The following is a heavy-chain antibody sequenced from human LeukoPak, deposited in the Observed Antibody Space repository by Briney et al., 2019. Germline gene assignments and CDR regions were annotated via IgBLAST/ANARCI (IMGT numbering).Heavy chain of an antibody. V-gene: IGHV3-74*01. CDR3: ARDHSPGWFDP. Sequence: QPGGSLRLSCAASGFTFSSNWMRWVRQAPGKGLVWVSRISGDGSITAYADSMKGRLTISRDNAKNTLYLQMNSLRAEDTAVYYCARDHSPGWFDPWGQGTLVTVSS. J-gene: IGHJ5*02. D-gene: IGHD4-11*01. CDR2: ISGDGSIT. CDR1: GFTFSSNW.